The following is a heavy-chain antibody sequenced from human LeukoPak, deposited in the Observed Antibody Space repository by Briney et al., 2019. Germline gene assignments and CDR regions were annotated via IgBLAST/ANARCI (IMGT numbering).Heavy chain of an antibody. CDR1: GYTFTAKY. J-gene: IGHJ4*02. CDR2: MNPNSGDT. CDR3: ARDRELLDY. D-gene: IGHD1-26*01. Sequence: ASVKVSCKASGYTFTAKYIHWVRQAPGQGLEWMGWMNPNSGDTNSAQKFQGRVTMTRDTSISTAYMELSRLTSDDTAVYYCARDRELLDYWGQGTLVTVSS. V-gene: IGHV1-2*02.